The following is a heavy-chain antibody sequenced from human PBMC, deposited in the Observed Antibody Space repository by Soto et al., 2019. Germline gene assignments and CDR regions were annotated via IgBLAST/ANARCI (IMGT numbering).Heavy chain of an antibody. CDR2: IIPILGIA. V-gene: IGHV1-69*08. CDR1: GGTFSSYT. D-gene: IGHD2-2*01. CDR3: ARDSVVVPAAIEGGNDY. Sequence: QVQLVQSGAEVKKPGSSVKVSCKASGGTFSSYTISWVRQAPGQGLEWMGTIIPILGIANYAQKLQGRVTNTADKSTSTAYMELSSLRAEDTAVYYCARDSVVVPAAIEGGNDYWGQGTLVTVSS. J-gene: IGHJ4*02.